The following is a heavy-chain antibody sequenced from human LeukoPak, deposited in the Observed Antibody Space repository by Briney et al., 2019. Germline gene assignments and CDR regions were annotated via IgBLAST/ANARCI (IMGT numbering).Heavy chain of an antibody. V-gene: IGHV3-21*01. J-gene: IGHJ4*02. Sequence: GGSLRLSCAASGFTFSSYGMDWVRQAPGKGLEWVATVGSTSTYTHYADSVKGRFTISRDNAENSLFLQMNNLRTEDTAVYYCLNPGIYVATYWGQGTLVTVSS. D-gene: IGHD3-10*02. CDR1: GFTFSSYG. CDR2: VGSTSTYT. CDR3: LNPGIYVATY.